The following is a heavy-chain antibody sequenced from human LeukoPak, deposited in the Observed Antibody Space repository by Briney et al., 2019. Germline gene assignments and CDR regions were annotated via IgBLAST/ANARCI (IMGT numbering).Heavy chain of an antibody. CDR2: IIPMFGTA. D-gene: IGHD3-10*01. CDR1: GGTFSSYA. J-gene: IGHJ4*02. V-gene: IGHV1-69*13. Sequence: ASVKVSCKASGGTFSSYAIGWVRQAPGQGLEWMGGIIPMFGTANYAQKFQGRVTISADESTSTAYMELSSLRSEDTAVYYCAGAGYYASGSHYNSDYWGQGTLVTVSS. CDR3: AGAGYYASGSHYNSDY.